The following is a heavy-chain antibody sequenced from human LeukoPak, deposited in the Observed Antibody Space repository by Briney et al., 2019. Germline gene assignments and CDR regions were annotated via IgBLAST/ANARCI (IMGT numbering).Heavy chain of an antibody. CDR1: GXTFVNAW. J-gene: IGHJ4*02. Sequence: GGSLRLSCAASGXTFVNAWMNWVRQAPGKGLEWVGRIRSKTDGGTAEYGAPVKGRFTISRDDSTATLYLQMDSLKSEDTAVYYCTTDRGTIWGQGTLVTVSS. V-gene: IGHV3-15*01. CDR2: IRSKTDGGTA. D-gene: IGHD1-14*01. CDR3: TTDRGTI.